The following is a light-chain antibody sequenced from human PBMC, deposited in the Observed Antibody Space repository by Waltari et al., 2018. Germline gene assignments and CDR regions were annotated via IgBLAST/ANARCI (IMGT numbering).Light chain of an antibody. CDR3: TSFTRTSIWV. CDR1: SRDVGLYNY. J-gene: IGLJ3*02. CDR2: EVS. V-gene: IGLV2-14*01. Sequence: QSALTQPASVSGSPGQSIPISCTGPSRDVGLYNYFSWYQQHPGKAPKLMIYEVSKRPSGVSNRFSGSKSGNTASLTISGLQAEDEADYYCTSFTRTSIWVFGGGTKLTVL.